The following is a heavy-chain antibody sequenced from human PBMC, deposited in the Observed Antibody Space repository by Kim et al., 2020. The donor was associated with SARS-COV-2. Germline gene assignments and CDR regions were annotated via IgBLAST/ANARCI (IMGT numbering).Heavy chain of an antibody. CDR2: IIPIFGTA. CDR3: ARDPNLIAVAGRGNDAFDI. J-gene: IGHJ3*02. Sequence: SVKVSCKASGGTFSSYAISWVRQAPGQGLEWMGGIIPIFGTANYAQKFQGRVTITADESTSTAYMELSSLRSEDTAVYYCARDPNLIAVAGRGNDAFDIWGQGTMVTVSS. V-gene: IGHV1-69*13. CDR1: GGTFSSYA. D-gene: IGHD6-19*01.